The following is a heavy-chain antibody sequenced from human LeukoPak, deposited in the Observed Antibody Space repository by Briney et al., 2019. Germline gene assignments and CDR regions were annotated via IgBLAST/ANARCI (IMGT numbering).Heavy chain of an antibody. CDR2: IYYSGST. Sequence: SETLSLTCTVSGGPISSSSYYWGWIRQPPGNGLEVIGSIYYSGSTYSNPSLKSRVIISVDTSKNQFSLKLSSVTAADPAVYYCAGPYYGSGSYLTPTFIDYWGQGTLVTVSS. D-gene: IGHD3-10*01. V-gene: IGHV4-39*01. CDR3: AGPYYGSGSYLTPTFIDY. CDR1: GGPISSSSYY. J-gene: IGHJ4*02.